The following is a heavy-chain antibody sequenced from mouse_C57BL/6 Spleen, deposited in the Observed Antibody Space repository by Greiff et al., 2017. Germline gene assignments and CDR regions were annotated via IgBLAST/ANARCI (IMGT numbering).Heavy chain of an antibody. Sequence: QVQLQQPGAELVMPGASVKLSCKASGYTFTSYWMHWVKQRPGQGLEWIGEIDPSDSYTNYNQKFKGKSTLTVDKSSSTAYMQLSSLTSEDSAVYYCARGKAVDPHWYFDVWGTGTTVTVSS. CDR2: IDPSDSYT. J-gene: IGHJ1*03. V-gene: IGHV1-69*01. CDR3: ARGKAVDPHWYFDV. CDR1: GYTFTSYW. D-gene: IGHD1-3*01.